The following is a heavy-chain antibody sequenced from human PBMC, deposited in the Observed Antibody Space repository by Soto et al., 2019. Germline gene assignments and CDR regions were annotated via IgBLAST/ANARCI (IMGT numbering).Heavy chain of an antibody. CDR3: ARGGTGGMDV. J-gene: IGHJ6*02. CDR1: GDSVSSNSAT. V-gene: IGHV6-1*01. CDR2: TYYRSKWYN. D-gene: IGHD7-27*01. Sequence: SQTRSLTGAISGDSVSSNSATWNWIRQSPSRGLEWLGRTYYRSKWYNDYAVSGKSRITINPDTSKNQFSLQLNSLTPEDTAVFYCARGGTGGMDVWGRGTTVTVSS.